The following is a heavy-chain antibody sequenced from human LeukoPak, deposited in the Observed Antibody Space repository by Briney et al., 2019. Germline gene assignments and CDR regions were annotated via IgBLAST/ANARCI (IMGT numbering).Heavy chain of an antibody. CDR1: GFTFSNYW. J-gene: IGHJ4*02. D-gene: IGHD2-2*01. Sequence: GGSLRLSCAASGFTFSNYWMDWVRQAPGKGLVWVSRINSDGSSTTYADSVKGRFTTYRDNAKNTLNLQMNSLRAEDTAVYYCASDHCTSTSCRDFDYWGQGTLVTVSS. V-gene: IGHV3-74*03. CDR3: ASDHCTSTSCRDFDY. CDR2: INSDGSST.